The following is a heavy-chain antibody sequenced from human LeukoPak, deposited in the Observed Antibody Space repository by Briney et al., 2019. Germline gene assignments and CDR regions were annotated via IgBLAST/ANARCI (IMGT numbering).Heavy chain of an antibody. J-gene: IGHJ4*02. CDR2: IYTSGST. V-gene: IGHV4-61*02. D-gene: IGHD3-3*01. CDR1: GGSISSSSYY. Sequence: SETLSLTCTVSGGSISSSSYYWSWIRQPAGKGLEWIGRIYTSGSTNYNPSLKSRVTISVDTSKNQFSLKLSSVTAADTAVYYCARDAKDLWSGHFELWGQGTLVTVS. CDR3: ARDAKDLWSGHFEL.